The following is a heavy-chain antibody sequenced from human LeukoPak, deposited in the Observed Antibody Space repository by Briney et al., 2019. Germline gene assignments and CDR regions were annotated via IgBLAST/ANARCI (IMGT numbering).Heavy chain of an antibody. D-gene: IGHD3-10*01. CDR3: ARGAVLLWFGELPYNWFDP. J-gene: IGHJ5*02. CDR2: INHSGST. V-gene: IGHV4-34*01. CDR1: VGSFSGYY. Sequence: SGTLSLTCAVYVGSFSGYYWSWIRQPPGKGLEWIGEINHSGSTNYNPSLKSRVTISVDTSKNQFSLKLSSVTAADTAVYYCARGAVLLWFGELPYNWFDPWGQGTLVTVSS.